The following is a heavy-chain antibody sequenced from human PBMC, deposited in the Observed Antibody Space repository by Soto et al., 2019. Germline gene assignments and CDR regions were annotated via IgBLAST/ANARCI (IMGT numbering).Heavy chain of an antibody. D-gene: IGHD3-9*01. CDR1: GFTFSSYA. J-gene: IGHJ4*02. V-gene: IGHV3-21*01. CDR2: ISTRSHYI. Sequence: GGSLRLSCAASGFTFSSYAMSWVRQAPGKGLEWVASISTRSHYIYYADSLKGRFTISRDNAKNSVDLQISSLRAEDTAVYYCARDSSTGYYLSDFDYWGQGTLVT. CDR3: ARDSSTGYYLSDFDY.